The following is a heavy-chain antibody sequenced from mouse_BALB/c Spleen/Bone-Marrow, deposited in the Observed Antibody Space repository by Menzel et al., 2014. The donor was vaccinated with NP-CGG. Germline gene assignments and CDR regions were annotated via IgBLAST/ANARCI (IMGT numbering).Heavy chain of an antibody. Sequence: EVQLVVSGGGLVQPGGSRKLSCAASGFTFSSFGMHWVRQAPEKGLEWVAYISSGSSTIYYADTVKGRFTISRDNPKNTLFLQMTSLRSEDTAMYYCAIEGYYDYWGQGTTLTVSS. V-gene: IGHV5-17*02. J-gene: IGHJ2*01. CDR3: AIEGYYDY. CDR1: GFTFSSFG. CDR2: ISSGSSTI. D-gene: IGHD2-3*01.